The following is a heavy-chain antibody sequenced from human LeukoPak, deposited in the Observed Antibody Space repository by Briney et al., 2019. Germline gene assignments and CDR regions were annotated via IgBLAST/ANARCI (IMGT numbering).Heavy chain of an antibody. V-gene: IGHV3-53*01. J-gene: IGHJ3*02. CDR3: AGGGGVLLWFGGESAFDI. CDR1: GFTVSSNY. CDR2: IYSGGST. D-gene: IGHD3-10*01. Sequence: GGSLRLSCAASGFTVSSNYMSWVRQAPGRGLEWVSVIYSGGSTYYADSGKGRFTISRDNSKKPVYLKMNSLGGEDTAVYYCAGGGGVLLWFGGESAFDIWGQGTMVTVSS.